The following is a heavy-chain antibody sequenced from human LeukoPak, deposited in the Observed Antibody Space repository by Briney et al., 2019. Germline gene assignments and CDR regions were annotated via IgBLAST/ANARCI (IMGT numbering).Heavy chain of an antibody. CDR2: IWYDGGNK. Sequence: GGSLRVSCAASGFTFSSYGMHWVRQAPGKGLECVAYIWYDGGNKYYADTVQGRFTISRDNSKNTLYLQLKSLRADDTAGYYCAKDIRRRVGETKGMDVWGKRTTVTVSS. V-gene: IGHV3-30*02. D-gene: IGHD1-26*01. J-gene: IGHJ6*04. CDR3: AKDIRRRVGETKGMDV. CDR1: GFTFSSYG.